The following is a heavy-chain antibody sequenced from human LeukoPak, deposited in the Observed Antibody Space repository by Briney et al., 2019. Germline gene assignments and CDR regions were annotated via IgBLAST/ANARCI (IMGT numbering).Heavy chain of an antibody. CDR2: INQDGSEK. CDR3: ASVVTASWFDP. V-gene: IGHV3-7*02. Sequence: GGSLRLSCAASGFSFSSYWMSWVRQAPGKGLEWVANINQDGSEKYYVDSVKGRFTISRDNAKSSLYLQMNSLRAEDTALYYCASVVTASWFDPWGQGTLVTVSS. CDR1: GFSFSSYW. D-gene: IGHD2-21*02. J-gene: IGHJ5*02.